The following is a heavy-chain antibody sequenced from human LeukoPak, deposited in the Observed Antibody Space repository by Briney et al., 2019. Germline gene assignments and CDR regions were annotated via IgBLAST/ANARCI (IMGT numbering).Heavy chain of an antibody. V-gene: IGHV3-23*01. J-gene: IGHJ3*02. CDR1: GFTFSSCA. CDR3: ARDGGGDIVVAFAFDI. CDR2: VSKSGGST. D-gene: IGHD2-15*01. Sequence: SGGSLRLSCAASGFTFSSCAMTWVRQAPGKGLESVSAVSKSGGSTYYADSVKGRFTISRDNSKNTLYLQMNSLRAEDKAVNYGARDGGGDIVVAFAFDIWGQGTMVTVSS.